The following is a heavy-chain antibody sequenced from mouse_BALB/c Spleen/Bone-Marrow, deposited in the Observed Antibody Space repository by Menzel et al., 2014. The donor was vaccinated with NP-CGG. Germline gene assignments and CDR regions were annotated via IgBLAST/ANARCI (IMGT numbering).Heavy chain of an antibody. CDR3: ARACGYDGFAY. V-gene: IGHV1S81*02. J-gene: IGHJ3*01. D-gene: IGHD2-2*01. CDR1: GYTFTSYW. Sequence: VQLQESGAELVKPGASVKLSCKASGYTFTSYWMHWVKQRPGQGLEWIGEINPSNGRADYNEKFRSKATLTVDRSSSTAYMQLSSLTSEDSAVYYCARACGYDGFAYWVQGTLVTVSA. CDR2: INPSNGRA.